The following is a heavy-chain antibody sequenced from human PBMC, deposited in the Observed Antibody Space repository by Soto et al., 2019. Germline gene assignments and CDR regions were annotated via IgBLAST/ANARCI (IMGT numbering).Heavy chain of an antibody. CDR1: GFTFNTYS. V-gene: IGHV3-33*01. J-gene: IGHJ4*02. Sequence: PGGSLRLSCEASGFTFNTYSMHWVRQPPGKGLEWLAAIWYDGTQKYYADSVKGRFIISRDNSKKTLYLEMNSLRAEDTAVYYCARAGGTTVTGLWHFDSWGQGTLVTGS. CDR3: ARAGGTTVTGLWHFDS. D-gene: IGHD4-17*01. CDR2: IWYDGTQK.